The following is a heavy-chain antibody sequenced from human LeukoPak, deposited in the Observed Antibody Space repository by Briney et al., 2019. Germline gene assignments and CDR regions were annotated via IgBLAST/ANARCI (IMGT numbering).Heavy chain of an antibody. Sequence: GASVKVSCKASGGTFSSYAISWGRQAPGQGLEWMGRIIPILGIANYEQKFQGRVTITADKSTSTAYMELSSLRSEDTAVYYCARDSVAAAGIFDYWGQGTLVTVSS. D-gene: IGHD6-13*01. CDR3: ARDSVAAAGIFDY. CDR1: GGTFSSYA. J-gene: IGHJ4*02. CDR2: IIPILGIA. V-gene: IGHV1-69*04.